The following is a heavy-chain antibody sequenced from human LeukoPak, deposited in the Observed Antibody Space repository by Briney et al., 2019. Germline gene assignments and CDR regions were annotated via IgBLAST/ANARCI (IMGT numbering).Heavy chain of an antibody. D-gene: IGHD2-2*01. V-gene: IGHV3-33*01. CDR2: IWYDGSNK. CDR3: ARDKYPGALNAFDI. Sequence: PGRSLRLSCAASGFTFSSYGMHWVRQAPGKGLEWVAVIWYDGSNKYYADSVKGRFTIFRDNSKNTLYLQMNSLRAEDTAVYYCARDKYPGALNAFDIWGQGTMVTVSS. J-gene: IGHJ3*02. CDR1: GFTFSSYG.